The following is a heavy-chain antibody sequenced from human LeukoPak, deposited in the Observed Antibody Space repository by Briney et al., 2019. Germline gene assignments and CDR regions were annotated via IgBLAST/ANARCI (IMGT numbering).Heavy chain of an antibody. CDR1: GYSFTSYC. Sequence: GESLKISCKVSGYSFTSYCIGWLRQMPGKGLEWMGIIYPGDSGPTYSPSFHGQVTISVDKSINTAYLQWSSLQASDTAMYYCGMSGDRVPLQDDVFDVWGQGTMVTVST. D-gene: IGHD1-26*01. V-gene: IGHV5-51*01. J-gene: IGHJ3*01. CDR2: IYPGDSGP. CDR3: GMSGDRVPLQDDVFDV.